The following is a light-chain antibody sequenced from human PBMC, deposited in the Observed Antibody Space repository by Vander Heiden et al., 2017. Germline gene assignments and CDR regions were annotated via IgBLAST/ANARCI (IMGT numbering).Light chain of an antibody. CDR3: QQYGSSPRVT. Sequence: EIVLTQSPGTLSLSPGERATLSCRASQSVSSSYLAWYQQKPGQAPRLLIYGASSRATGIPDRFSGSGSGTDFTLTISRLEPEDFAVYYCQQYGSSPRVTFGHGSKVDI. CDR1: QSVSSSY. J-gene: IGKJ3*01. CDR2: GAS. V-gene: IGKV3-20*01.